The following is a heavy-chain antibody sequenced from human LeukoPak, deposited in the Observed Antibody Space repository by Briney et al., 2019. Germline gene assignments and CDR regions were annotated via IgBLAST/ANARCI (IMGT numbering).Heavy chain of an antibody. J-gene: IGHJ4*02. CDR2: MNPNSGNT. D-gene: IGHD3-22*01. Sequence: ASVKVSCKASGYTFTSYDINWVRQATGQGLEWMGWMNPNSGNTGYAQKFQGRVTMTRNIFISTAYMELSSLRSEDTAVYYCARVEYISGYSHVYWGQGTLVTVSS. CDR1: GYTFTSYD. V-gene: IGHV1-8*01. CDR3: ARVEYISGYSHVY.